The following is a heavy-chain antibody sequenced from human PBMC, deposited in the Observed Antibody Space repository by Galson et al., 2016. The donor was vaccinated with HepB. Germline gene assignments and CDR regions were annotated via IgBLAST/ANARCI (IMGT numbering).Heavy chain of an antibody. D-gene: IGHD5-18*01. CDR1: GDSVSTDSAA. CDR2: TYYRSKWYK. J-gene: IGHJ3*02. CDR3: ARDPGVYSYGLDTFDI. V-gene: IGHV6-1*01. Sequence: AISGDSVSTDSAAWNWIRQSPSRGLEWLGRTYYRSKWYKDYAVSVRSRITIDPDTSKNEFSLHLNSVTSEDTAVYFCARDPGVYSYGLDTFDIWGQGTMVTVSS.